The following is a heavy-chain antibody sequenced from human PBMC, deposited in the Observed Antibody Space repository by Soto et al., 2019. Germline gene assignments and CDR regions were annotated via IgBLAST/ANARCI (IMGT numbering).Heavy chain of an antibody. CDR1: GYTFTGYY. CDR3: ARDPLSYDFWSGYLRTNWFDP. CDR2: INPNSGGT. Sequence: GASVKVSCKASGYTFTGYYMHFVRQAPGQGLEWMGWINPNSGGTNYAQKFQGRVTMTRDTSISTAYMELSRLRSDDTAVYYCARDPLSYDFWSGYLRTNWFDPWGQGTLVTVSS. V-gene: IGHV1-2*02. J-gene: IGHJ5*02. D-gene: IGHD3-3*01.